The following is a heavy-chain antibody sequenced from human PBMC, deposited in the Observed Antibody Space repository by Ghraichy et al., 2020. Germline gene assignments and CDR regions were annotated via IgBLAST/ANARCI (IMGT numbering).Heavy chain of an antibody. CDR2: IYYSGST. CDR3: ARALDGVSGY. D-gene: IGHD2-2*03. V-gene: IGHV4-59*01. J-gene: IGHJ4*02. CDR1: GGSINNFY. Sequence: SQTLSLTCTVSGGSINNFYWSWIRQPPGKGLEWLGYIYYSGSTKYNPSLKSRVTISVDTSKNQFSLRLTSVTAADTAVYYCARALDGVSGYWGQGTLVTVSS.